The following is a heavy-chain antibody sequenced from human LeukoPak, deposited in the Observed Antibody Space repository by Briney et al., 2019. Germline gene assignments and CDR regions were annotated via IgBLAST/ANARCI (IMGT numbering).Heavy chain of an antibody. D-gene: IGHD1-14*01. Sequence: ASVKVSCKASGYSFTSYGFSWVRQAPGQGLEWLGWISAYDGGTNYEQKFQGRLTMTTETSTTTAYMELRSLRSDDTAVYYCARLARYHLLEASDIWGQGTMVIVSS. CDR2: ISAYDGGT. J-gene: IGHJ3*02. CDR3: ARLARYHLLEASDI. CDR1: GYSFTSYG. V-gene: IGHV1-18*01.